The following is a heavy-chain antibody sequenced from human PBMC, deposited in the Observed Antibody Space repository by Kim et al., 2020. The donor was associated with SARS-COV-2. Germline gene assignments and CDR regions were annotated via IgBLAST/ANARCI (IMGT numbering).Heavy chain of an antibody. D-gene: IGHD3-22*01. V-gene: IGHV3-7*01. CDR3: ARRGGPNYYYDSSGYYYNYYYYGMDV. Sequence: GGSLRLSCAASGFTFSSYWMSWVRQAPGKGLEWVANIKQDGSEKYYVDSVKGRFTISRDNAKNSLYLQMNSLRAEDTAVYYCARRGGPNYYYDSSGYYYNYYYYGMDVWGQGTTVTVSS. CDR1: GFTFSSYW. J-gene: IGHJ6*02. CDR2: IKQDGSEK.